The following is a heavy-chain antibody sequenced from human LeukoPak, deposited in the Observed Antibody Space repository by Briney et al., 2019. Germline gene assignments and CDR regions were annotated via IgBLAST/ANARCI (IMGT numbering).Heavy chain of an antibody. J-gene: IGHJ6*03. V-gene: IGHV4-4*07. D-gene: IGHD3-10*01. CDR3: AREISGTNYNPLGYMDV. CDR1: GGSISLYY. CDR2: IFTSGIT. Sequence: SETLSLTCTVSGGSISLYYWNWIRQPAGRGLEWIGRIFTSGITNYNPSPKSRVTMSVEKSKSQFSLALSSVTAADTAVYYCAREISGTNYNPLGYMDVWGKGTAVTVSS.